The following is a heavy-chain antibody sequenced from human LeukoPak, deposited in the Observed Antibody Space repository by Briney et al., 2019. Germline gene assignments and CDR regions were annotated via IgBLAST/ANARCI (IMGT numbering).Heavy chain of an antibody. J-gene: IGHJ4*02. CDR3: ARGQITMVRGVAED. D-gene: IGHD3-10*01. CDR1: GYTFTSYD. V-gene: IGHV1-69*13. Sequence: GASVKVSCKASGYTFTSYDINWVRQAPGQGLEWMGGIIPIFGTANYAQKFQGRVTITADESTSTAYMELSSLRSEDTAVYYCARGQITMVRGVAEDWGQGTLVTVSS. CDR2: IIPIFGTA.